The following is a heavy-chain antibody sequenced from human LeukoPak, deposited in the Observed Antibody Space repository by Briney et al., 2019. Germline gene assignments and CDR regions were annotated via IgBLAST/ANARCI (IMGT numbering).Heavy chain of an antibody. Sequence: ASVKVSCKASGYTFTSYAMHWVRQAPGQRLEWMGWINAGNGNTKYSQKFQGRVTITRDTSASTAYMELSSLRSDDTAVYYCARVSHRSRGIFGVVIIPRSWFDPWGQGTLVTVSS. V-gene: IGHV1-3*01. J-gene: IGHJ5*02. CDR3: ARVSHRSRGIFGVVIIPRSWFDP. CDR1: GYTFTSYA. CDR2: INAGNGNT. D-gene: IGHD3-3*01.